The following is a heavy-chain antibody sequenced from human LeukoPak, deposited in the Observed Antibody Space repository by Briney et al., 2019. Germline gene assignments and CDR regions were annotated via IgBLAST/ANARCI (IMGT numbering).Heavy chain of an antibody. Sequence: SETLSLTCAVYGGSFSGYYWSWIRQPPGKGLEWIGEINHSGSTNYNLSLKSRVTISVDTSKNQFSLKLNSVTAAGTAVYYCARDGGGAHDAFDMWGQGTMVTVSS. J-gene: IGHJ3*02. CDR3: ARDGGGAHDAFDM. CDR2: INHSGST. CDR1: GGSFSGYY. V-gene: IGHV4-34*01.